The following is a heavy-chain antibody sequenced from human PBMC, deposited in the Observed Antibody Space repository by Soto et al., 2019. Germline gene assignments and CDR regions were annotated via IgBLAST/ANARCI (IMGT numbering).Heavy chain of an antibody. D-gene: IGHD3-10*01. V-gene: IGHV4-4*02. J-gene: IGHJ4*02. Sequence: SETLSLTCAVSGGSISSSKWWSWVRQPPGKGLEWTGEIYHSGTTNYNPSLKSRVPISVDKSKNQFSLELNSVTAADTAVYYCAARNDGSGSLDYWGQGTLVTVSS. CDR1: GGSISSSKW. CDR2: IYHSGTT. CDR3: AARNDGSGSLDY.